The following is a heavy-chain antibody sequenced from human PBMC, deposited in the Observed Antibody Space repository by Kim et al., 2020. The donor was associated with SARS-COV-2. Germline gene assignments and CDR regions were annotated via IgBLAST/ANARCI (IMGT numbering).Heavy chain of an antibody. CDR2: IYYSGST. CDR3: ARDITIFGPPTGWFDP. V-gene: IGHV4-59*13. J-gene: IGHJ5*02. Sequence: SETLSLTCTVSGGSISSYYWSWIRQPPGKGLEWIGYIYYSGSTNYNPSLKSRVTISVDTSKNQFSLKLSSVTAADTAVYYCARDITIFGPPTGWFDPWG. D-gene: IGHD3-3*01. CDR1: GGSISSYY.